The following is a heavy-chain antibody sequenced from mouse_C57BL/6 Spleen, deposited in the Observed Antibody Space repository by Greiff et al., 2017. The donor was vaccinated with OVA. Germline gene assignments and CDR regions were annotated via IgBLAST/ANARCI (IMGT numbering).Heavy chain of an antibody. CDR2: IDPSDSYT. D-gene: IGHD1-1*01. CDR3: ARGSSYVPFAY. Sequence: QVQLQQPGAELVKPGASVKLSCKASGYTFTSYWMQWVQQRPGQGLEWIGEIDPSDSYTNYNQKFKGKATLTVDTSSSTAYMQLSSLESEDSAVYYCARGSSYVPFAYWGQGTLVTVSA. V-gene: IGHV1-50*01. CDR1: GYTFTSYW. J-gene: IGHJ3*01.